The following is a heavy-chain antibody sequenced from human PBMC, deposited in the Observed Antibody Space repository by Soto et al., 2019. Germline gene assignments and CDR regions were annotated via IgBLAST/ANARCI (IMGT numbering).Heavy chain of an antibody. Sequence: GGSLRLSCTASGFTVGDYAMRWLRQAPVKVLAGVVFIRSKAYGGTTEYAASVKGRFTISRDDSKSIAYLQMNSLKTEDTAVYYCTRDHVEKGDYYYYYGMDVWGQGTTVTVSS. CDR2: IRSKAYGGTT. CDR3: TRDHVEKGDYYYYYGMDV. D-gene: IGHD1-1*01. V-gene: IGHV3-49*03. J-gene: IGHJ6*02. CDR1: GFTVGDYA.